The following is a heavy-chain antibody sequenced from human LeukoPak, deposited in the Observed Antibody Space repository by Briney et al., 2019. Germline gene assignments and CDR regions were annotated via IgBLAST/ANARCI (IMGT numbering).Heavy chain of an antibody. CDR2: ISGSGRGGIP. J-gene: IGHJ3*02. CDR3: ARFRNDFWTGYPSDAFDI. Sequence: GGSLRLXCAASGFTRTSYAMRWVRQAPGKGLEWVSSISGSGRGGIPSYADSVKGRSTISRDNSRNTLYLQLNSLSVEDTALYYCARFRNDFWTGYPSDAFDIWGQGTMVTVSS. CDR1: GFTRTSYA. V-gene: IGHV3-23*01. D-gene: IGHD3/OR15-3a*01.